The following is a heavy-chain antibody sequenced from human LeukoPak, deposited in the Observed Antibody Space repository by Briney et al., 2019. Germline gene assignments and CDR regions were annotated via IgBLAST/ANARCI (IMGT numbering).Heavy chain of an antibody. V-gene: IGHV3-21*01. D-gene: IGHD2-15*01. CDR1: GFTFSSYS. J-gene: IGHJ4*02. Sequence: GGSLRLSCAASGFTFSSYSMNWVRQAPGKGLEWVSSISSSSSYIYYADSVKGRFTISRDNAKNSLYLQMNSLRAEDTAVYYCARGRGYCSGGSCYENDYWGQGTLVTVSS. CDR3: ARGRGYCSGGSCYENDY. CDR2: ISSSSSYI.